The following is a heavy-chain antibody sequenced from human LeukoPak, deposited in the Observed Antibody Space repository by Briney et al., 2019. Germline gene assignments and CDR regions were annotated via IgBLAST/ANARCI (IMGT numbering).Heavy chain of an antibody. CDR3: ARQAVAGTDDY. CDR2: IYYSGST. V-gene: IGHV4-59*08. Sequence: PSETLSLTCTVSGGSISSYYWSWIRQPPGKGLEWIGYIYYSGSTNYNPSLKSRVTISVDTSKNQFSLKLSSVTAADTAVYYCARQAVAGTDDYWGQGTLVTVSS. CDR1: GGSISSYY. D-gene: IGHD6-19*01. J-gene: IGHJ4*02.